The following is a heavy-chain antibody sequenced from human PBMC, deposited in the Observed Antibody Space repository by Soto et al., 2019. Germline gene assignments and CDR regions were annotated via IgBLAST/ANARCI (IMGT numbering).Heavy chain of an antibody. CDR3: ARVLGQQLVHWFDP. V-gene: IGHV4-34*01. CDR1: GGSFSGYY. J-gene: IGHJ5*02. CDR2: INHSGST. D-gene: IGHD6-13*01. Sequence: PSETLSLTCAVYGGSFSGYYWSWIRQPPGKGLEWIGEINHSGSTNYNPSLKSRVTISVDTSKNQFSLKLSSVTAADTAVYYCARVLGQQLVHWFDPWGQGTLVTVSS.